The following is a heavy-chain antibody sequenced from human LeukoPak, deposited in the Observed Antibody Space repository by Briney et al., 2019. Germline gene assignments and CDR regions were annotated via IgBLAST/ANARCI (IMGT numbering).Heavy chain of an antibody. CDR2: IYYSGST. Sequence: SETLSLTCTVSGGSISSYYWSWIRQPPGKGLEWIGYIYYSGSTNYNPSLKSRVTISVDTSKNQFSLKLSSVTAADTAVYYCARRGGLSRLPFDYWGQGTLVTVSS. CDR3: ARRGGLSRLPFDY. V-gene: IGHV4-59*12. CDR1: GGSISSYY. J-gene: IGHJ4*02. D-gene: IGHD3-16*02.